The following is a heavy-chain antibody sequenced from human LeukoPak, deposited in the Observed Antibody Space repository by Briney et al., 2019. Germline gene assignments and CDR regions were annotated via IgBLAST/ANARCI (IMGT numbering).Heavy chain of an antibody. D-gene: IGHD1-1*01. J-gene: IGHJ4*03. V-gene: IGHV4-34*01. Sequence: SETLSLTCAVYGGSFTGYYWSWIRHSPGKGLQCIAEVNHRGDTNYNPSVKGRVTISVDTSKNQFSLKVTSLTAADTAVYYCARGPTISETGYFDYWGQGTLVTVSS. CDR2: VNHRGDT. CDR1: GGSFTGYY. CDR3: ARGPTISETGYFDY.